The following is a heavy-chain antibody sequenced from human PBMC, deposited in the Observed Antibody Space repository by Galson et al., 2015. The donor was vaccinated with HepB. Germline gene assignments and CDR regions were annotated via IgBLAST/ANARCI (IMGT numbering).Heavy chain of an antibody. D-gene: IGHD2-8*01. CDR1: GFTFRSSG. V-gene: IGHV3-33*01. Sequence: SLRLSCAASGFTFRSSGMHWVRQAPGKGLEWVAVVWFDRSNTYYAESVKGRFTISRDNSKNTLYLQMNSLRVEDTAVYYCARDIGLYGAHYYYGMDVWGQGTTVTVSS. CDR3: ARDIGLYGAHYYYGMDV. CDR2: VWFDRSNT. J-gene: IGHJ6*02.